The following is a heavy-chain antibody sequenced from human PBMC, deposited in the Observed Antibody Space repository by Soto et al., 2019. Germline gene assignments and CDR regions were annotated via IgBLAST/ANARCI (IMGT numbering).Heavy chain of an antibody. CDR3: TSYDSSGYYYVDAFDI. D-gene: IGHD3-22*01. V-gene: IGHV3-73*01. CDR1: GFTFSGSA. CDR2: IRSKANSYAT. J-gene: IGHJ3*02. Sequence: GGSLRLSCAASGFTFSGSAMHWVRQASGKGLEWVGRIRSKANSYATAYAASVKGRFTISRDDSKNTAYLQMDSLKTEDTAVYYCTSYDSSGYYYVDAFDIWGQGTMVTVSS.